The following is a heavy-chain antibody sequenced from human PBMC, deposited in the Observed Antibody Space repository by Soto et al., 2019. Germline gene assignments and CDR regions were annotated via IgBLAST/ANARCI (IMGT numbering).Heavy chain of an antibody. Sequence: SQTLSLTCAISGDSVSSNSAAWNWIRQSPSRGLEWLGRTYYRSKWYNDYAVSVKSRITINPDTSKNQFSLQLNSVTPEDTAVYYCAREFVASSSWYVGEWAFDIWGQGTMVTVSS. CDR3: AREFVASSSWYVGEWAFDI. J-gene: IGHJ3*02. CDR1: GDSVSSNSAA. D-gene: IGHD6-13*01. CDR2: TYYRSKWYN. V-gene: IGHV6-1*01.